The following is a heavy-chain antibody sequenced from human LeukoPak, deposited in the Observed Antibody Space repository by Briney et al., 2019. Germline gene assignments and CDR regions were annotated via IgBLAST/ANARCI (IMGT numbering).Heavy chain of an antibody. Sequence: GASVKVSCKASGYTFTGYYMHWVRQAPGQGLEWMGWINPNSGGTNYAQKFQGRVTMTRDMSISTAYMELSRLRSDDTAVYYCARGKIAGSSSSGYYYYYMDVWGKGTTVTVSS. CDR3: ARGKIAGSSSSGYYYYYMDV. D-gene: IGHD6-13*01. V-gene: IGHV1-2*02. CDR1: GYTFTGYY. J-gene: IGHJ6*03. CDR2: INPNSGGT.